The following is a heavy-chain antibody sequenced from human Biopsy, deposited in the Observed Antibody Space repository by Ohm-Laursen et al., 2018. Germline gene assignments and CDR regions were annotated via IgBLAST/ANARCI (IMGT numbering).Heavy chain of an antibody. CDR1: GGSFNGGRYY. D-gene: IGHD2-15*01. V-gene: IGHV4-31*03. J-gene: IGHJ4*02. CDR3: ARLGSGDYFPTFFDF. CDR2: IFYSANT. Sequence: TLSLTCTVSGGSFNGGRYYWNWIRHHPGKGLEWIGNIFYSANTYYNPSLKSRVTISVDTSKNQFSLKLSSVTAADTAVYYCARLGSGDYFPTFFDFWGQGALVTVSS.